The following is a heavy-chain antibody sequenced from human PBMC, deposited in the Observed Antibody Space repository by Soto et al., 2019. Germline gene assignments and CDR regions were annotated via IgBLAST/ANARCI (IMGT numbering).Heavy chain of an antibody. D-gene: IGHD3-16*01. CDR1: GDSISSGNKY. CDR2: IFSSGTT. J-gene: IGHJ6*02. CDR3: ARVPSPFDYYYAMDV. Sequence: SETLSLTCTVSGDSISSGNKYWSWIRQPPGKGLEWIGYIFSSGTTYYNPSLESRLTMSLDASQNQFSLKLNSLTDADTAVYFCARVPSPFDYYYAMDVWGQGTTVTVSS. V-gene: IGHV4-30-4*01.